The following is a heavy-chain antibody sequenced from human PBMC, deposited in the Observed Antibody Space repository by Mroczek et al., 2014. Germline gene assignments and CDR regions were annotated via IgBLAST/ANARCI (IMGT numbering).Heavy chain of an antibody. D-gene: IGHD1-26*01. CDR1: VAPSAVMVTT. CDR3: ASLPPSGIFFGNSDY. CDR2: MYYSGTI. J-gene: IGHJ4*02. V-gene: IGHV4-31*03. Sequence: QVQLQGVRAQDWVKGFRDPCPSPALSLVAPSAVMVTTGVGSASTRKGLEWIAYMYYSGTIYYNPSLKSRVTISVDTSKTQFSLRLSSVTAADTAVYYCASLPPSGIFFGNSDYWGQGTLVTVSS.